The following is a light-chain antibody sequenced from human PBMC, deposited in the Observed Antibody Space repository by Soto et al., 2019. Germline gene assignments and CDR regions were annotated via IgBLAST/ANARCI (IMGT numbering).Light chain of an antibody. CDR2: AAS. J-gene: IGKJ3*01. Sequence: DIQMTQSPSSVSASVRDRVTITCRASQGISNWLAWYQQKPGKASSLLIHAASSLQSGVRSRLSGSGYGTDFTLTISSLQPEYFATYFCQQANSLPVTFGPGTKVDIK. CDR3: QQANSLPVT. V-gene: IGKV1-12*01. CDR1: QGISNW.